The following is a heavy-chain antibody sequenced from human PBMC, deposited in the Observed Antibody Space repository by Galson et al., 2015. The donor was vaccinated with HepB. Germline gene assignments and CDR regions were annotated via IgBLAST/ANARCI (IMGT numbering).Heavy chain of an antibody. CDR1: GFTFNNAY. J-gene: IGHJ4*02. D-gene: IGHD4-23*01. CDR2: IKAKTDGGTT. V-gene: IGHV3-15*07. CDR3: KSAVVSSTGFDY. Sequence: SLRLSCAASGFTFNNAYMNWVRQAPGKGLEWVGRIKAKTDGGTTDYAAPVKGRFTISRDDSKNTLYLQMNSLKTEDTAVYYCKSAVVSSTGFDYWGQGTLVTVSS.